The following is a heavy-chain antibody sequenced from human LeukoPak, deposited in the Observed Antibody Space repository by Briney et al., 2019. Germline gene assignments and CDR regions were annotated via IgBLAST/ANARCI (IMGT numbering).Heavy chain of an antibody. J-gene: IGHJ3*02. CDR2: IIPIFGTA. CDR3: ARGVKGYCSSTSCYSGAFDI. Sequence: SVNVSCKASGGTFSSYAISWVRQAPGQGLEWMGGIIPIFGTANYAQKFQGRVTITTDESTSTAYMELSSLRSEDTAVYYCARGVKGYCSSTSCYSGAFDIWGQGTMVTVSS. CDR1: GGTFSSYA. D-gene: IGHD2-2*01. V-gene: IGHV1-69*05.